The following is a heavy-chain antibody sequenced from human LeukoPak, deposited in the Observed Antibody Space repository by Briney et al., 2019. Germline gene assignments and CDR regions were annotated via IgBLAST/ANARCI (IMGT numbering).Heavy chain of an antibody. V-gene: IGHV3-30*03. CDR3: ARGGYSYVYYYMTS. D-gene: IGHD5-18*01. CDR1: GFTFSSYG. CDR2: ISYDGSNK. J-gene: IGHJ6*03. Sequence: GGSLRLSCAASGFTFSSYGMHWVRQAPGKGLEWVAVISYDGSNKYYADSVKGRFTISRDNSKNTLYLQMNSLRAEDTAVYYCARGGYSYVYYYMTSGAKGPRSPSP.